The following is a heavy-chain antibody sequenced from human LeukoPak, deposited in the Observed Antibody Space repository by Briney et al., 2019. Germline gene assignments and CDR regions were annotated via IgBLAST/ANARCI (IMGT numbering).Heavy chain of an antibody. CDR2: ISSSGSYI. D-gene: IGHD3-9*01. J-gene: IGHJ4*02. V-gene: IGHV3-21*01. CDR3: ARGPDILTGAEFNY. CDR1: GFTFSSYS. Sequence: GGSLRLSCAASGFTFSSYSMNWVRQAPGKGLEWASSISSSGSYIYYADSVKGRFTISRDNAKNSLYLQMNSLRAEDTAVYYCARGPDILTGAEFNYWGQGTLVTVSS.